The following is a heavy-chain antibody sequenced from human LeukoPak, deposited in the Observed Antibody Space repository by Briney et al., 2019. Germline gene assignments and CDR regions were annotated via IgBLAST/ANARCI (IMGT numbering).Heavy chain of an antibody. V-gene: IGHV7-4-1*02. Sequence: ASVKVSCKASGYTFTSYAMNWVRQAPRQGLEWMGWINTNTGNPTYAQGFTGRFVFSLDTSVSTAYLQISSLKAEDTAVYYCARDPPYYYDSSGYSHNAFDIWGQGTMVTVSS. D-gene: IGHD3-22*01. CDR3: ARDPPYYYDSSGYSHNAFDI. J-gene: IGHJ3*02. CDR2: INTNTGNP. CDR1: GYTFTSYA.